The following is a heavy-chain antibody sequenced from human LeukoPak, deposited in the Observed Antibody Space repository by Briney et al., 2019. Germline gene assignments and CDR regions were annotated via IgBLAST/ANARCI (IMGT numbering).Heavy chain of an antibody. CDR1: GFIFSSFS. CDR3: VRDRFFAFDI. V-gene: IGHV3-48*02. CDR2: IRNTDI. Sequence: GGSLRLSCAASGFIFSSFSMNWVRQAPGKGLEWISYIRNTDIYYADSVRGRFTISRDNANNSLYLQMNSLRDEDTALYYCVRDRFFAFDIWGQGTMVTVSS. J-gene: IGHJ3*02.